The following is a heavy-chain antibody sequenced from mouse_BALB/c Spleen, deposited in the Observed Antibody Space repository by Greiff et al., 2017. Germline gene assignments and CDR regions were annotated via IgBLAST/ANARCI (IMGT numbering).Heavy chain of an antibody. J-gene: IGHJ4*01. CDR2: ISSGGSYT. CDR3: ARLRGSFAMDY. D-gene: IGHD3-1*01. Sequence: EVQLVESGGDLVKPGGSLKLSCAASGFTFSSYGMSWVRQTPDKRLEWVATISSGGSYTYYPDSVKGRFTISRDNAKNTLYLQMSSLKSEDTAMYYCARLRGSFAMDYWGQGTSVTVSS. V-gene: IGHV5-6*01. CDR1: GFTFSSYG.